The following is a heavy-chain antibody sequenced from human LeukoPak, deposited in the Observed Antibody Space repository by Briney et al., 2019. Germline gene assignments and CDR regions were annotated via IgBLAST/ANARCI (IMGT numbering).Heavy chain of an antibody. CDR3: AREYYFDSTGYLY. CDR1: GGSISSSSYY. J-gene: IGHJ4*02. CDR2: IYYSGST. V-gene: IGHV4-39*02. Sequence: SETLSLTCTVSGGSISSSSYYWGWIRQPPGKGLEWIGSIYYSGSTYYNPSLESRVTISVDTSKNHFSVKLSSVTAADTAVYYCAREYYFDSTGYLYWGQGILVTVSS. D-gene: IGHD3-22*01.